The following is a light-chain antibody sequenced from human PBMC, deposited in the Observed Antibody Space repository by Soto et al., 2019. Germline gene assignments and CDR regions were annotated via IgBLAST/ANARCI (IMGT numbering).Light chain of an antibody. V-gene: IGKV1-33*01. Sequence: IQMTQSPSSLSTSVGDRVTITCQASQDIKNYLIWYQQKAGSAPKLLIYDASTLETGVSSRFSGSGSVTHFTLTISSLQPEDIATYYCQQFDSVPCTFGQGTKLEMK. CDR1: QDIKNY. CDR2: DAS. J-gene: IGKJ2*02. CDR3: QQFDSVPCT.